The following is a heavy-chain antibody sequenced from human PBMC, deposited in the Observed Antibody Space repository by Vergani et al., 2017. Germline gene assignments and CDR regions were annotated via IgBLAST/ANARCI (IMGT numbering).Heavy chain of an antibody. CDR2: ISGSGGST. CDR1: GFTFSSYA. D-gene: IGHD6-19*01. CDR3: AKGPRIAVAGTWFDP. J-gene: IGHJ5*02. V-gene: IGHV3-23*01. Sequence: EVQLLESGGGLVQPGGSLRLSCAASGFTFSSYAMSWVRQAPGKGLEWVSDISGSGGSTYYADSVKGRFTISRDNSKNTLYLQMNSLRAEDTAVYYCAKGPRIAVAGTWFDPWGQGTLVTVSS.